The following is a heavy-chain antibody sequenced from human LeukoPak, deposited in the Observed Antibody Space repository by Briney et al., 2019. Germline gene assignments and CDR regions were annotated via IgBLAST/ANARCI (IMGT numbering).Heavy chain of an antibody. D-gene: IGHD6-19*01. Sequence: GGSLRLSCAASGFTFSSYWMSWVRQAPGKGLEWVANIKQDGSEKYYVDSVKGRFTISRDNAKNSLYLQMNSLRAEDTAVYYCARTHANGWFVAPLFDYWGQGTLVIASS. CDR2: IKQDGSEK. V-gene: IGHV3-7*01. CDR1: GFTFSSYW. J-gene: IGHJ4*02. CDR3: ARTHANGWFVAPLFDY.